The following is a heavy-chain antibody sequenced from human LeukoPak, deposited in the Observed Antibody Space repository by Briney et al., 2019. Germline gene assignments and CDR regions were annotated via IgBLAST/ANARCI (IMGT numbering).Heavy chain of an antibody. CDR2: IYTSGST. V-gene: IGHV4-61*02. CDR1: GGSISSGSYY. CDR3: ARINYYDSSGYYDMDV. Sequence: SETLSLTCTVSGGSISSGSYYWSWIRQPAGKGLEWIGRIYTSGSTNYNPSLKSRVTISVDTSKNQFSLKLSSVTAADTAVYYCARINYYDSSGYYDMDVWGKGTTVTVSS. D-gene: IGHD3-22*01. J-gene: IGHJ6*03.